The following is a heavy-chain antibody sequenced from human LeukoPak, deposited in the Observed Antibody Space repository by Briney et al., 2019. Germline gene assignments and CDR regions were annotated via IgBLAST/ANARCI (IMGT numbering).Heavy chain of an antibody. J-gene: IGHJ3*02. CDR2: IYYSGST. D-gene: IGHD1-26*01. CDR3: ASTRRSGTYLEAFDI. CDR1: GGSVNRDSYY. V-gene: IGHV4-39*01. Sequence: PSETLSLTCTVSGGSVNRDSYYWGWIRQPPGKGLEWIGSIYYSGSTYYNPSLKNRATISVDTSKNQFSLKLTSVTAADTAVFYCASTRRSGTYLEAFDIWGQGTMVTISS.